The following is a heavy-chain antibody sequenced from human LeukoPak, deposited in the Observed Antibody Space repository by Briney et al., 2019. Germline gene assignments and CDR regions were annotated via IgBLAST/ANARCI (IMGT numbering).Heavy chain of an antibody. CDR1: GGSFSGYY. CDR2: INHSGST. J-gene: IGHJ4*02. V-gene: IGHV4-34*01. Sequence: SETLSLTCAVYGGSFSGYYWSWIRQPPGKGLEWIGEINHSGSTNYNPSLKSRVTISVDTSKNQFSLKLNSVTAADTAVYYCASLWFGELIPNWGQGTLVTVSS. D-gene: IGHD3-10*01. CDR3: ASLWFGELIPN.